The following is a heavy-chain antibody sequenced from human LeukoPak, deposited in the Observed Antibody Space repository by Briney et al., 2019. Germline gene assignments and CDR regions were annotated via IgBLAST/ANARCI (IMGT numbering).Heavy chain of an antibody. V-gene: IGHV4-59*01. CDR2: IYYSGST. CDR3: ARLVYGSGSYTIDY. J-gene: IGHJ4*02. Sequence: SETLSLTCTASGGSISSFYWSWIRQPPGKGLEWIAYIYYSGSTNYNPSLKSRVTISVDTSKNQFSLKLSSVTAADTAVYYCARLVYGSGSYTIDYWGQGTLVTVSS. D-gene: IGHD3-10*01. CDR1: GGSISSFY.